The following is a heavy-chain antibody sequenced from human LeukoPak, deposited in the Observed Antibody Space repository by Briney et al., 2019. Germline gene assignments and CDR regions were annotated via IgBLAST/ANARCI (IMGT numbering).Heavy chain of an antibody. CDR1: GFTFSSYS. CDR2: ISSSSSYI. CDR3: AKGWSWTTNYFDY. Sequence: GGSLRLSCAASGFTFSSYSMNWVRQAPGKGLEWVSSISSSSSYIYYADSVKGRFTISRDNAKNSLYLQMNSLRAEDTAVYYCAKGWSWTTNYFDYWGQGTLVTVSS. J-gene: IGHJ4*02. V-gene: IGHV3-21*04. D-gene: IGHD3/OR15-3a*01.